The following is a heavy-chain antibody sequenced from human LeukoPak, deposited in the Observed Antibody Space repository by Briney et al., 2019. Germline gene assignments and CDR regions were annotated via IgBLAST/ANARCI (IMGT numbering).Heavy chain of an antibody. CDR3: ARDKGDYSFDY. CDR1: GFTFSSYE. D-gene: IGHD2-21*02. CDR2: ISSRGGTI. Sequence: GGSLRLSCAASGFTFSSYEMNWVRQAPGKGLEWVSYISSRGGTIYYADSVKGRFTISRDNAKNSLYLQVNCLRAEDTAVYYCARDKGDYSFDYWGQGTLVTVSS. V-gene: IGHV3-48*03. J-gene: IGHJ4*02.